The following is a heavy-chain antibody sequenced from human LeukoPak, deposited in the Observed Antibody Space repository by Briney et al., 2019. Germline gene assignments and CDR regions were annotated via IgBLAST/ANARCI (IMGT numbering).Heavy chain of an antibody. Sequence: TLSVNCTVSGGSIISGSYYWSWIRQPAGKGVEWIGRIYTSGSTNYNPSLKSRVTISVDTSKNQFSLKLSSVTAADTAVYYCARASKGPYYFDYWGQGTLVTVSS. CDR3: ARASKGPYYFDY. V-gene: IGHV4-61*02. CDR1: GGSIISGSYY. CDR2: IYTSGST. J-gene: IGHJ4*02.